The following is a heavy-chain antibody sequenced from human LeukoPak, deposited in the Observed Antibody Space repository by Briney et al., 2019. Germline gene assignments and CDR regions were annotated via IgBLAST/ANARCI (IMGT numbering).Heavy chain of an antibody. CDR3: ARALRRDAYNFDY. Sequence: GGSLRLSCAACDFTVTSNYMNWVRQAPGKGLEWVSVIYSGGSTYYADSVKGRFTVSRDNSKNTLYLQMNSLRAEDTAVYYCARALRRDAYNFDYWGQGTLVTVSS. D-gene: IGHD5-24*01. CDR1: DFTVTSNY. CDR2: IYSGGST. J-gene: IGHJ4*02. V-gene: IGHV3-53*01.